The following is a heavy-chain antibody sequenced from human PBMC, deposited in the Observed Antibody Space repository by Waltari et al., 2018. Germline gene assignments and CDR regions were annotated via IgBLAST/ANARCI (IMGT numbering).Heavy chain of an antibody. J-gene: IGHJ5*02. CDR1: GGAISSPY. CDR2: IYYSGST. V-gene: IGHV4-59*11. Sequence: QVQLQESGPGLVNPPETLSLTCTVSGGAISSPYWTWIRQPPGKGLEWFGYIYYSGSTNYNPSLKSRVTISVDTSKNQFSLKLSSVTAADTAVYYCARSRPLNWFDPWGQGTLVTVSS. CDR3: ARSRPLNWFDP.